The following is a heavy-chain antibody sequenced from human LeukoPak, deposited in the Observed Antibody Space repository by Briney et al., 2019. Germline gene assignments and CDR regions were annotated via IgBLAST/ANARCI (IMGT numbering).Heavy chain of an antibody. D-gene: IGHD3-22*01. Sequence: SVKVSCKASGATFSSYAISWVRQPPGQGLELMGGIIPIFGTANYAQKFQGRVTITTDESTSTAYMELSSLRSEDTAVYYCARASYYYDSSGYLRYWGQGTLVTVSS. CDR1: GATFSSYA. V-gene: IGHV1-69*05. CDR3: ARASYYYDSSGYLRY. CDR2: IIPIFGTA. J-gene: IGHJ4*02.